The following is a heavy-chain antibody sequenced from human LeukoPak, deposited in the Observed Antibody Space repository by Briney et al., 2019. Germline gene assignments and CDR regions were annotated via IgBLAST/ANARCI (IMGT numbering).Heavy chain of an antibody. V-gene: IGHV3-30*18. CDR2: ISYDGSDK. D-gene: IGHD3-22*01. CDR3: AYDSSGYYYTPGDY. CDR1: GFTFSSYG. Sequence: GGSLRLSCAASGFTFSSYGMHWVRQAPGKGLEWVAVISYDGSDKNYADSVKGRFTISRDNSKNMLYLQMNSLRAEDTAVYYCAYDSSGYYYTPGDYWGQGTLVTVSS. J-gene: IGHJ4*02.